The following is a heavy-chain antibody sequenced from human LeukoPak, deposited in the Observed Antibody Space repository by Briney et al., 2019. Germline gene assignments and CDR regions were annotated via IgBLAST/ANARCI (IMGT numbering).Heavy chain of an antibody. J-gene: IGHJ3*02. D-gene: IGHD3-22*01. CDR1: GIILSDYY. V-gene: IGHV4-34*01. CDR2: INHSGST. Sequence: PGGSLRLSCTASGIILSDYYMSWIRQPPGKGLEWIGEINHSGSTNYNPSLKSRVTISVDTSKNQFSLRLSSVTAADTAVYYCASEHDSSGAFDIWGQGTMVTVSS. CDR3: ASEHDSSGAFDI.